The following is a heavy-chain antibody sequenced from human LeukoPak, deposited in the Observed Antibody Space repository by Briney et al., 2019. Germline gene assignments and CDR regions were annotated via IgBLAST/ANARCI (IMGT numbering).Heavy chain of an antibody. CDR3: AHSGLPFLEWSAAYYFDY. V-gene: IGHV2-5*01. J-gene: IGHJ4*02. CDR2: IYWNDDK. CDR1: GFSLSTSGVG. D-gene: IGHD3-3*01. Sequence: SGPTLVKPTQTLTLTCTFSGFSLSTSGVGVGWIRQPPGKALEWLALIYWNDDKRYSPSLKSRLTITKDTSKNQVVLTMTNMDPVDTATYYCAHSGLPFLEWSAAYYFDYWGQGTLVTVSS.